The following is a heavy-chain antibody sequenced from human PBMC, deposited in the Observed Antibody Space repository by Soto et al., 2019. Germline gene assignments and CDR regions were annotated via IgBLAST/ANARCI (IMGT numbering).Heavy chain of an antibody. D-gene: IGHD4-17*01. CDR2: IYWDDDK. CDR1: GFSLSTSGVG. CDR3: AHISYGDYGDSAIDY. Sequence: QITLKESGPTLVKPTQTLTLTCTFSGFSLSTSGVGVGWIRQPPGKALEWLALIYWDDDKRYSPSLKSRLTITKDTSKNQVVLTMTNMDPVDTATYYCAHISYGDYGDSAIDYWGQGTLVTVSS. V-gene: IGHV2-5*02. J-gene: IGHJ4*02.